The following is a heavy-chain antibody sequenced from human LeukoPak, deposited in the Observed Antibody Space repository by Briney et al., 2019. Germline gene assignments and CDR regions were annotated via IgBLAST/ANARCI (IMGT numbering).Heavy chain of an antibody. CDR2: INAGNGNT. CDR3: ARVGVSMIVVGRRDAFDI. D-gene: IGHD3-22*01. J-gene: IGHJ3*02. CDR1: GYTFTSYA. V-gene: IGHV1-3*01. Sequence: GASVKVSCKASGYTFTSYAMHWVRQAPGQRLEWMGWINAGNGNTKYSQKFQGRVTITRDTSASTAYMELSSLRSEDTAVYYCARVGVSMIVVGRRDAFDIWGQGTMVTVSS.